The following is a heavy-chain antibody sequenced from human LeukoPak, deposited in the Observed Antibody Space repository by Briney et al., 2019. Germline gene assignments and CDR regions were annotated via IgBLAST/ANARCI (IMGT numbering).Heavy chain of an antibody. J-gene: IGHJ5*02. CDR3: AREGYCSGGSCHPDNWFDP. Sequence: GGSLRLSCAASGFTFSSYSMNWVRQAPGKGLGWVSSISSSSSYIYYADSVKGRFTISRDNAKNSLYLQMNSLRAEDTAVYYCAREGYCSGGSCHPDNWFDPWGQGTLVTVSS. CDR2: ISSSSSYI. D-gene: IGHD2-15*01. CDR1: GFTFSSYS. V-gene: IGHV3-21*01.